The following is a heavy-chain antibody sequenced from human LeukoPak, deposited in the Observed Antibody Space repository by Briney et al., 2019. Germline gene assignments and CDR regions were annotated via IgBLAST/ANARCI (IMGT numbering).Heavy chain of an antibody. Sequence: ASVKVSCKASGYTFTSHDINWVRQATGQGLEWMGWMNPNSGNTGYAQKFQGRVTMTRNTSIGTAYMELSSLRSEDTAVYYCARGPPRVGATSGYHFDYWGQGTLVTVSS. J-gene: IGHJ4*02. CDR3: ARGPPRVGATSGYHFDY. CDR2: MNPNSGNT. CDR1: GYTFTSHD. D-gene: IGHD1-26*01. V-gene: IGHV1-8*01.